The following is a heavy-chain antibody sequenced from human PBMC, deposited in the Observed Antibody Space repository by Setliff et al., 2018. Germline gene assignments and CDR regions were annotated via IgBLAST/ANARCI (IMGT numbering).Heavy chain of an antibody. D-gene: IGHD2-15*01. CDR3: ARASHSHGSPNWFDP. CDR2: IFYNGNT. Sequence: PSETLSLTCNVSGDFISSGGYTWNWIRQHPEMGLEWIGYIFYNGNTFYNPSLQSRVTISVDTSKNQFSLKLTSLNAADSAVYYCARASHSHGSPNWFDPWGPGTLVTVSS. J-gene: IGHJ5*02. CDR1: GDFISSGGYT. V-gene: IGHV4-31*03.